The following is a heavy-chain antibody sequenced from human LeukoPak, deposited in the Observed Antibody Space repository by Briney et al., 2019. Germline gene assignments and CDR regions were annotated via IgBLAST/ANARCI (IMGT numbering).Heavy chain of an antibody. CDR2: INREASEK. V-gene: IGHV3-7*01. CDR1: GFTFSRFW. J-gene: IGHJ3*02. D-gene: IGHD6-13*01. Sequence: PGGSLRLSCAASGFTFSRFWMTWVRQAPGKGLEWVANINREASEKYYVVSVEGRFTVSRDNAENSLYLQMSGLRAEDTAVYHCVRYSAGPGKNAFDIWGQGTMVIVSS. CDR3: VRYSAGPGKNAFDI.